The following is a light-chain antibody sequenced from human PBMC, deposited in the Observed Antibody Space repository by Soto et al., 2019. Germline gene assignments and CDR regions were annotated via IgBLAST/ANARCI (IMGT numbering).Light chain of an antibody. CDR3: QQYYNPPLT. J-gene: IGKJ4*01. Sequence: DIVMTQSPDSLAVSLGETATINCKSRQSVLYSSNNKNYLAWYQQKAGQPPKLLIYWASTRQSGVPDRFSGSGSETDFTLTISSLQAEDVAIYYCQQYYNPPLTFGGGTKLEIK. V-gene: IGKV4-1*01. CDR1: QSVLYSSNNKNY. CDR2: WAS.